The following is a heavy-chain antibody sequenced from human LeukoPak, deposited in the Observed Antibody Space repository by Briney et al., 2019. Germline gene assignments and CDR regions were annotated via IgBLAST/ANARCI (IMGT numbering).Heavy chain of an antibody. CDR2: INPNSGGT. J-gene: IGHJ5*02. D-gene: IGHD6-6*01. Sequence: GASVKVSCKASGYTFTGYYMHWVRQAPGQGLEWMGWINPNSGGTNYAQKFQGRVTMTRDTSISTAYMELSSLRSEDTAVYYCAREEVAARQYNWFDPWGQGTLVTVSS. CDR3: AREEVAARQYNWFDP. V-gene: IGHV1-2*02. CDR1: GYTFTGYY.